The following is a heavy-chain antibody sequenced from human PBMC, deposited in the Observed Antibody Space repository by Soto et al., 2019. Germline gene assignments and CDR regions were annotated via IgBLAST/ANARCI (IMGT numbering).Heavy chain of an antibody. V-gene: IGHV3-30-3*01. CDR3: ARAYGAGGYYDSSGYYIQDY. J-gene: IGHJ4*02. CDR1: GFTFSSYA. D-gene: IGHD3-22*01. Sequence: QVQLVESGGGVVQPGRSLRLSCAASGFTFSSYAMHWVRQAPGKGLEWVAVISYDGSNKYYADSVKGRFTISRDNSKNTLYLQMNSLRAEDTAVYYCARAYGAGGYYDSSGYYIQDYWGQGTLVTVSS. CDR2: ISYDGSNK.